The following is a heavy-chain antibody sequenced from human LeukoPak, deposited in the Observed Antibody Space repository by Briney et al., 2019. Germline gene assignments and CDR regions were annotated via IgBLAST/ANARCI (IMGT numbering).Heavy chain of an antibody. V-gene: IGHV3-23*01. CDR2: INENGGST. D-gene: IGHD3-22*01. CDR3: ARQGGYYYESSASYYFDY. CDR1: GFTFNNYA. J-gene: IGHJ4*02. Sequence: GGSLRLSCAASGFTFNNYAVSWVRQAPGKGLEWVSGINENGGSTHYADSVKGRFTISRDNSKNPLYLQMNSLRAEDTAIYYCARQGGYYYESSASYYFDYWGQGTLVTVSS.